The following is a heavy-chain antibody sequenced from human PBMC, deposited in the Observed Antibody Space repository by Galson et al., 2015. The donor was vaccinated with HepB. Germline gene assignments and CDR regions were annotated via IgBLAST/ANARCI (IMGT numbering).Heavy chain of an antibody. D-gene: IGHD3-16*01. CDR2: ISYDGSNK. CDR1: GFTFSSYA. CDR3: ARADWGAFDIWGQKDVWRLDY. V-gene: IGHV3-30-3*01. J-gene: IGHJ4*02. Sequence: SLRLSCAASGFTFSSYAMHWVRQAPGKGLEWVAVISYDGSNKYYADSVKGRFTISRDNSKNTLYLQMNSLRAEDTAVYYCARADWGAFDIWGQKDVWRLDYWGQGTLVSVSS.